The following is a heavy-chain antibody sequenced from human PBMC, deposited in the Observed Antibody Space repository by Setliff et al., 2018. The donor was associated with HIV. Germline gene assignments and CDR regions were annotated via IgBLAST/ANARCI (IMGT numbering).Heavy chain of an antibody. D-gene: IGHD2-2*01. Sequence: GSLRLSCAASGFTFSSYWMSWVRQAPGKGLEWVANIKQDGSEKYYVDSVKGRFTISRDNAKNSMYLQMNSLRAEDTAVYYCARDRAVCSLSSCPPEYFQRWGQGTLVTVS. V-gene: IGHV3-7*01. CDR1: GFTFSSYW. J-gene: IGHJ1*01. CDR3: ARDRAVCSLSSCPPEYFQR. CDR2: IKQDGSEK.